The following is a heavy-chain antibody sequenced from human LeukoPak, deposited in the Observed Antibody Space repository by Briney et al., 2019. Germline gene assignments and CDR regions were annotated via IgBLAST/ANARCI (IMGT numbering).Heavy chain of an antibody. Sequence: ASVKVSCKASGYTFTGYYMHWVRQAPGQGLEWMGWINPNSGGTNYAQNFQGRVTMTRDTSITTAYMELSRLRSDDSAVYYCARGYCSGGSCPFDYWGQGTLVTVSS. CDR1: GYTFTGYY. V-gene: IGHV1-2*02. CDR2: INPNSGGT. CDR3: ARGYCSGGSCPFDY. J-gene: IGHJ4*02. D-gene: IGHD2-15*01.